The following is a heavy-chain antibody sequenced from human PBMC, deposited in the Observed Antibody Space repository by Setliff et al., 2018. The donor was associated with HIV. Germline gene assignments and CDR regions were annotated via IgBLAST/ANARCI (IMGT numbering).Heavy chain of an antibody. Sequence: PSETLSLTCTVSGYSISSDYYWGWIRQPPGKGLEWIGSIYYSGSTYYNPSLKSRVTMSLDTSKNQFSLNLNSVTAADTAVYYCSNWNTTVDADSWGQGTLVTVSS. CDR2: IYYSGST. D-gene: IGHD1-1*01. V-gene: IGHV4-38-2*02. CDR3: SNWNTTVDADS. CDR1: GYSISSDYY. J-gene: IGHJ4*02.